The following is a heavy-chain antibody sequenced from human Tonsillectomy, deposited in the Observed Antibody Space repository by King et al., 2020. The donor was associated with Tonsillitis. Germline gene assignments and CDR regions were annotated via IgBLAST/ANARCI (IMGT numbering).Heavy chain of an antibody. D-gene: IGHD2/OR15-2a*01. CDR3: ARPTSYGNDAFDI. CDR1: GYTFTNSW. V-gene: IGHV5-51*03. CDR2: IYPDDSDT. J-gene: IGHJ3*02. Sequence: QLVQSGAEVKKPGESLKISCKGSGYTFTNSWIGWVRQMPGKGLEWMGIIYPDDSDTRYSPSFQGQVTISADKSISTASLQWSSLKASDTAMYWCARPTSYGNDAFDIWGQGTMVIVSS.